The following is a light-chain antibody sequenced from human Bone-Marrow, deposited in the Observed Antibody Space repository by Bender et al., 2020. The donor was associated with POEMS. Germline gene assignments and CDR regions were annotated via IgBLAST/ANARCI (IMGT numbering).Light chain of an antibody. CDR3: CSHTSTYSLV. CDR2: DNN. V-gene: IGLV1-51*01. CDR1: SSNIGRND. J-gene: IGLJ2*01. Sequence: QSVVTQPPSVSAAPGQKVTISCSGTSSNIGRNDVSWYVQFPGTAPKLLISDNNKLPSGIPDRISGSKSGDSASLTISGLQAEDEAHYFCCSHTSTYSLVFGGGTKLTVL.